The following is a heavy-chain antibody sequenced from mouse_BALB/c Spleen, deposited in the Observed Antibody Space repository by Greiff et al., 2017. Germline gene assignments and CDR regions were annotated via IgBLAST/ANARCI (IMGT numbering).Heavy chain of an antibody. D-gene: IGHD1-2*01. CDR3: AREWDTTAFDV. J-gene: IGHJ1*01. CDR1: GFSLTSYG. Sequence: QVQLQQSGPGLVAPSQSLSITCTVSGFSLTSYGVHWVRQPPGKGLEWLGVIWAGGSTNYNSALMSRLSISKDNSKSQVFLKMNSLQTDDTAMYYCAREWDTTAFDVWGAGTTVTVSS. V-gene: IGHV2-9*02. CDR2: IWAGGST.